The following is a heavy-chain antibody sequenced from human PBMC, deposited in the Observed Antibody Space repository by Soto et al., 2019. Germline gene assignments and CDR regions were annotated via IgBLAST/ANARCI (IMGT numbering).Heavy chain of an antibody. J-gene: IGHJ6*02. Sequence: SETLSLTCTVSGDSISSADYYWSWIRQTPGKGLEWIGHIFYSGTTYYNPSLKSRLTISVDTSKNHFSLRLTSVTAADTAVYYCARDLWVEPELYYYGMDVWGQGTTVTVSS. CDR1: GDSISSADYY. CDR3: ARDLWVEPELYYYGMDV. D-gene: IGHD1-1*01. CDR2: IFYSGTT. V-gene: IGHV4-30-4*01.